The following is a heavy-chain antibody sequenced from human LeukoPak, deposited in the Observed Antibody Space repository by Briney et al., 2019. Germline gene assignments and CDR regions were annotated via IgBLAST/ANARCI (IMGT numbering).Heavy chain of an antibody. V-gene: IGHV3-53*05. CDR3: AKDHGLMVPFGAFDI. Sequence: GGSLRLSCAASGFTVSSNYMSWVRQAPGKGLEWVSVIYSGGSTYYADSVKGRFTISRDNSKNTLYLQMNSLRAEDTAVYYCAKDHGLMVPFGAFDIWGQGTMVTVSS. CDR2: IYSGGST. CDR1: GFTVSSNY. J-gene: IGHJ3*02. D-gene: IGHD3-10*01.